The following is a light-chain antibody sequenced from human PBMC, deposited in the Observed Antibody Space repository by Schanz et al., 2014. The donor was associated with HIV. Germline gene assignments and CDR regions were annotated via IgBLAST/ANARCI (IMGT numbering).Light chain of an antibody. CDR3: QQCVTYPYT. CDR2: GAS. V-gene: IGKV1-5*01. Sequence: DIQMTQSPSTLSASVGDRVIITCRASQSIGNSLAWFQQKPGRAPQLLIYGASALQPGVPTTFSGSGSGTEFTLTISSLQPGDFATYYCQQCVTYPYTFGQGTTLDIK. CDR1: QSIGNS. J-gene: IGKJ2*01.